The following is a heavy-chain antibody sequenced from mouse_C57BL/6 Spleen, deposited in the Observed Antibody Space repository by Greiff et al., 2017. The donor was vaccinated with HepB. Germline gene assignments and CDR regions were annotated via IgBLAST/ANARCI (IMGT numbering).Heavy chain of an antibody. V-gene: IGHV1-26*01. D-gene: IGHD4-1*01. CDR2: INPNNGGT. CDR1: GYTFTDYY. CDR3: ARSANWDYAIDY. Sequence: EVQLQQSGPELVKPGASVKISCKASGYTFTDYYMNWVKQSHGKSLEWIGDINPNNGGTSYNQKFKGKATLTVDKSSSTAYMELRSLTSEDSAVYYCARSANWDYAIDYWGQGTSVTVSS. J-gene: IGHJ4*01.